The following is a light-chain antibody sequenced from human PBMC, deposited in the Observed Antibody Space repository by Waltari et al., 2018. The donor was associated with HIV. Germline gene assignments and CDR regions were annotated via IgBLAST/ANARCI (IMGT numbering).Light chain of an antibody. CDR3: QQYNNWPYT. CDR2: SAS. Sequence: EILMTQSPDTLSVSPGETATLSCRASQGVNIKLAWYQQKPGQAPRLLIYSASTRATGIPARFSGSASGTEFTLTITSLQSEDFTIYYCQQYNNWPYTFGQGTKLEI. J-gene: IGKJ2*01. V-gene: IGKV3-15*01. CDR1: QGVNIK.